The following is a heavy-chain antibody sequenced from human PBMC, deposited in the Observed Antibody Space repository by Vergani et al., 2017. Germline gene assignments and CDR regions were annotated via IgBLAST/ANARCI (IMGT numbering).Heavy chain of an antibody. Sequence: HITFMFSGPTLLKPPPTLSLTFTFSGFSLITSVVCFFWIRRPPGKALDWLALIYWDDDKRYLPSLKSRLTITKDTSKNQVVLTMTNMDPVDTATYYCAHRRWSGKTLDYWGQGTLVTVSS. V-gene: IGHV2-5*02. D-gene: IGHD3-3*01. J-gene: IGHJ4*02. CDR3: AHRRWSGKTLDY. CDR1: GFSLITSVVC. CDR2: IYWDDDK.